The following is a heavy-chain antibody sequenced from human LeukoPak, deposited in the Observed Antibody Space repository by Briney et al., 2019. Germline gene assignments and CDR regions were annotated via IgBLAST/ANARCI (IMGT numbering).Heavy chain of an antibody. CDR2: IKSKSVGGAT. CDR3: TREFWDGGTSLDY. J-gene: IGHJ4*02. V-gene: IGHV3-15*05. Sequence: GGSLRLSCAASGFTSSNAWMSWVRQAPGKGLQWVGRIKSKSVGGATDYAAPVKGRFTISRDDSKTTLFLQMNSLNTEDTAVYYCTREFWDGGTSLDYWGQGTLVTVSS. D-gene: IGHD2-15*01. CDR1: GFTSSNAW.